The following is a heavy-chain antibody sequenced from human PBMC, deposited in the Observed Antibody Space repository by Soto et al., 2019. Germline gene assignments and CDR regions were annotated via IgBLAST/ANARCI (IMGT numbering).Heavy chain of an antibody. D-gene: IGHD2-21*01. CDR1: GFIFSNVW. CDR3: SASYSY. Sequence: EVQLVESGGGLVNPGGSLRLSCGASGFIFSNVWMNWVRQAPGKGLEWVGRIKSKIDGGTTDYATPVEGRFSIPRDDSENTLYLQLDSLKAEDTAIYYCSASYSYWGQGTQVTVS. J-gene: IGHJ4*02. V-gene: IGHV3-15*07. CDR2: IKSKIDGGTT.